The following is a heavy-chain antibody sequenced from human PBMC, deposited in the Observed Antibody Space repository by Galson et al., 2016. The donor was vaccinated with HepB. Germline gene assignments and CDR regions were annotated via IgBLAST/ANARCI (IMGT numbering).Heavy chain of an antibody. CDR3: ARVYVVQTAGGIDP. D-gene: IGHD2-8*02. V-gene: IGHV4-39*01. CDR2: IYYGGSA. J-gene: IGHJ5*01. Sequence: ETLSLTCSASGDSISSSNYYWGWIRQPPGKGLEWIGSIYYGGSADYNPSHKSRVTISVDTSKNQFSLKLTSVTAADTAVYFCARVYVVQTAGGIDPWGQGTLVTVSS. CDR1: GDSISSSNYY.